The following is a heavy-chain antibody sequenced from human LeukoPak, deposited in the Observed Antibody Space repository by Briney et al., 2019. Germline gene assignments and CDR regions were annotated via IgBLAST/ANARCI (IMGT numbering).Heavy chain of an antibody. CDR1: GLTISNNF. D-gene: IGHD3-10*01. Sequence: GGSLRLSCAASGLTISNNFMGWVRQAPGKGLEWVSLIYSGGSTYSADSVKGRFTISRDNSKNTLHLQMNSLRVKDTAVYYCARDTDYYGSGRHGYFDHWGQGTLVTVSS. CDR2: IYSGGST. CDR3: ARDTDYYGSGRHGYFDH. J-gene: IGHJ1*01. V-gene: IGHV3-66*01.